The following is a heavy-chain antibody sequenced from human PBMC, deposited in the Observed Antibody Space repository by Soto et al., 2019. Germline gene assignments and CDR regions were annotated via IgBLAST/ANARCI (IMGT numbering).Heavy chain of an antibody. Sequence: EVQLLESGGGLVQPGGSLRLSCAASGFTFSSYAMSWVRQAPGKGLEWVSALSGSGGSTYYADSVKGRFTISRDNSKNKLDLQMNSLRAEDTAVYYCAKVSDDYISGSYNFDYWGQGTLVTVSS. J-gene: IGHJ4*02. V-gene: IGHV3-23*01. CDR3: AKVSDDYISGSYNFDY. D-gene: IGHD3-16*01. CDR1: GFTFSSYA. CDR2: LSGSGGST.